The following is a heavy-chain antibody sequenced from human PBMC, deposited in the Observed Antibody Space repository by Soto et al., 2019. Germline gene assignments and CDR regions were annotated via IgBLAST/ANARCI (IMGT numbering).Heavy chain of an antibody. CDR3: AKTEHKEPTPVTYFDY. CDR2: ISGSGGST. V-gene: IGHV3-23*01. CDR1: GFTFSSYA. J-gene: IGHJ4*02. D-gene: IGHD1-1*01. Sequence: GGSLRLSCAASGFTFSSYAMSWVRQAPGKGLEWVSAISGSGGSTYYADSVKGRFTISRDNSKNTLYLQMNSLRAEDTAVYYCAKTEHKEPTPVTYFDYWGQGTLVTVSS.